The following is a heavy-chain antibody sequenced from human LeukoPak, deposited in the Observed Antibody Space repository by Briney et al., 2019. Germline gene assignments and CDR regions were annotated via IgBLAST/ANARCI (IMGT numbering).Heavy chain of an antibody. D-gene: IGHD5-18*01. CDR2: IRSKAYGGTT. CDR1: GFTFGDHA. CDR3: TRGPRQLWLYYGMDV. V-gene: IGHV3-49*04. Sequence: GRSLRLSCTASGFTFGDHAMSWVRQAPGKGLECVGFIRSKAYGGTTEYAASVKGRFTISRDDSKSIAYLQMNSLKTEDTAVYYCTRGPRQLWLYYGMDVWGQGTTVIVSS. J-gene: IGHJ6*02.